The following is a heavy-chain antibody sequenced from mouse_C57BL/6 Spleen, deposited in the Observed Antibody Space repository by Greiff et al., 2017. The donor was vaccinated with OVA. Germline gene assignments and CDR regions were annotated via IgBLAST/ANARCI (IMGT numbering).Heavy chain of an antibody. CDR2: INPNNGGT. CDR1: GYTFTDYY. J-gene: IGHJ4*01. CDR3: ARRGSTMITSFMDY. Sequence: VQLQQSGPELVKPGASVKISCKASGYTFTDYYMNWVKQSHGKSLEWIGDINPNNGGTSYNQKFKGKATLTVDKSSSTAYMELRSLTSEDSAVYYCARRGSTMITSFMDYWGQGTSVTVSS. D-gene: IGHD2-4*01. V-gene: IGHV1-26*01.